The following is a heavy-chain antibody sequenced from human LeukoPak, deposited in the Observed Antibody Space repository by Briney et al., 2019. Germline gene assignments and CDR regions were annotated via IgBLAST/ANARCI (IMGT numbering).Heavy chain of an antibody. J-gene: IGHJ4*02. CDR3: TRDGAGVSSSVSH. V-gene: IGHV5-10-1*01. Sequence: GESLRISCNCSGYSFSSYCISWVRQMPGKGLEWMGRIDPGDSFTKYRPSLEGRVTISADKSLSTVYLQWSSLKASDTAIYYCTRDGAGVSSSVSHWGQGTLVTVSS. CDR1: GYSFSSYC. CDR2: IDPGDSFT. D-gene: IGHD6-19*01.